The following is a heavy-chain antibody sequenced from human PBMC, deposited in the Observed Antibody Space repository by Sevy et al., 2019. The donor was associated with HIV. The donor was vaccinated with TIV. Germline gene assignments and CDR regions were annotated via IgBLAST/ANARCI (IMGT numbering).Heavy chain of an antibody. V-gene: IGHV1-2*06. CDR2: INPNSGGT. J-gene: IGHJ1*01. Sequence: ASVKVSCKASGYTFTGYYMHWVRQAPGQGLEWMGRINPNSGGTNYAQKFQGRVTMTRDTSISTAYMELSRLRSDDTAVYYCARVRGARYCSGGSCGSSEYFQHWGQGTLVTVSS. CDR3: ARVRGARYCSGGSCGSSEYFQH. D-gene: IGHD2-15*01. CDR1: GYTFTGYY.